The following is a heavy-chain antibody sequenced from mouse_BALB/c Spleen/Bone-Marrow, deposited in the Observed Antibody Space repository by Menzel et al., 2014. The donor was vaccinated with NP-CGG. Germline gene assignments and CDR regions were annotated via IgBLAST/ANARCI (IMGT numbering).Heavy chain of an antibody. Sequence: VQLQQSGPELVKPGASVKMSCKASGYTFTSYYIRWVKQRPGQGLEWIGWIYPGDGSTKYNEKFKGKTTLTADKSSSTAYVLLSSLTSEDSAIYFCARGGGMDYWGQGTSVTVSS. J-gene: IGHJ4*01. CDR2: IYPGDGST. CDR3: ARGGGMDY. V-gene: IGHV1S56*01. CDR1: GYTFTSYY.